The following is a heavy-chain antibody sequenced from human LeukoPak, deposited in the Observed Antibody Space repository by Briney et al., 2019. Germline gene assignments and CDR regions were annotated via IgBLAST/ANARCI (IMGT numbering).Heavy chain of an antibody. V-gene: IGHV4-59*01. CDR2: IYYTGTT. Sequence: SETLSLTCTASGASICDYYWSWIRQPPGKGLEWIGYIYYTGTTKYNPSLTSRVTISVDTSKSQFSVTLSSVTAADTAVYYCAREYDNSGLEHFDFWGRGTLVTVSS. J-gene: IGHJ2*01. CDR3: AREYDNSGLEHFDF. CDR1: GASICDYY. D-gene: IGHD3-22*01.